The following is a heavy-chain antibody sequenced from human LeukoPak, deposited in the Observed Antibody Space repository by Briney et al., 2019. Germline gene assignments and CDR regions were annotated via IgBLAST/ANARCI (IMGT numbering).Heavy chain of an antibody. Sequence: SETLPWRSTVSGGSISSSHWSWIRQPPGKGLEWVGYIYYSGSTDYHPSLRSRVTMSVDTSKSQFSLKRNSVTATDTAVYDCARARDSDRIEFCKWGQGGVVTVSS. V-gene: IGHV4-59*08. CDR3: ARARDSDRIEFCK. J-gene: IGHJ1*01. D-gene: IGHD5-24*01. CDR2: IYYSGST. CDR1: GGSISSSH.